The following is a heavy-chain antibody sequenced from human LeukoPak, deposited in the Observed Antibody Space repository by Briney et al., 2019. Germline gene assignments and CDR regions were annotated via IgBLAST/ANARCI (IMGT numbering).Heavy chain of an antibody. CDR2: ISSNGGST. Sequence: GGSLRLSCAASGFTFSSYAMHWVRQAPGKGLEYVSAISSNGGSTYYANSVKGRFTISRDNSKNTLYLQMGSLRAEDMAVYYCASLDDSSGYYYGYWGQGTLVTVSS. D-gene: IGHD3-22*01. CDR3: ASLDDSSGYYYGY. V-gene: IGHV3-64*01. J-gene: IGHJ4*02. CDR1: GFTFSSYA.